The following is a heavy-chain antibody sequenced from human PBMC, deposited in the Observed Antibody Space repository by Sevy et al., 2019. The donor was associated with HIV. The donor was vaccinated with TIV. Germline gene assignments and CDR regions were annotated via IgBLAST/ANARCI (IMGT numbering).Heavy chain of an antibody. V-gene: IGHV3-23*01. CDR1: GFTLSSYA. J-gene: IGHJ5*02. D-gene: IGHD3-22*01. CDR2: ISGSGGST. CDR3: AKARGGDSSGYYYA. Sequence: GGSLRLSCAASGFTLSSYAMSWVRQAPGKGLEWVSAISGSGGSTYYADSVKGRFTISRDNSKNTLYLQMNSLRAEDTAVYYCAKARGGDSSGYYYAWGQGTLVTVSS.